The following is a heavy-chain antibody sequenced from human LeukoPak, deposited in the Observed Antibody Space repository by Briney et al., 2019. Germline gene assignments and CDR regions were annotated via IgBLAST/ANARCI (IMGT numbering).Heavy chain of an antibody. V-gene: IGHV3-43*02. CDR1: GLTIADFA. CDR3: AKESGKFDY. CDR2: ISGDGVST. J-gene: IGHJ4*02. Sequence: GGSLRLSCVASGLTIADFAMHWVRQAPGKGLEWVSLISGDGVSTFYEDSVKGRFSISRDNSKNSLYLEMNSLRTEDAAMYYCAKESGKFDYWGQGTLVAVSS.